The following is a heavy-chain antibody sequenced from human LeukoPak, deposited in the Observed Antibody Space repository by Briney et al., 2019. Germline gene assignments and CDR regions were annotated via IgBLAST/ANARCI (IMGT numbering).Heavy chain of an antibody. Sequence: PGGSLRLSCAASGFTFSGSAMHWVRQASGKGLEWVGRIRSKANSYATAYAASVKGRLTISRDDSKNTAYLQMNSLKTEDTAVYYCTRRGVVPAAMGDYWGQGTLVTVSS. CDR2: IRSKANSYAT. D-gene: IGHD2-2*01. V-gene: IGHV3-73*01. CDR1: GFTFSGSA. CDR3: TRRGVVPAAMGDY. J-gene: IGHJ4*02.